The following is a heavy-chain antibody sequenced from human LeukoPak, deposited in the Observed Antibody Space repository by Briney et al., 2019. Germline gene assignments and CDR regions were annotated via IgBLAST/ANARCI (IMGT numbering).Heavy chain of an antibody. CDR2: INAYNGNT. CDR1: GYTFTSYG. V-gene: IGHV1-18*01. Sequence: ASVKVSCKASGYTFTSYGISWVRQAPGQGLEWMGWINAYNGNTNYAQKLQGRVTMTTDTSTSTAYMELRSLRSDDTAVYYCARDRGCSSTSCYIENWFDPWGQGTLVTVSS. CDR3: ARDRGCSSTSCYIENWFDP. J-gene: IGHJ5*02. D-gene: IGHD2-2*02.